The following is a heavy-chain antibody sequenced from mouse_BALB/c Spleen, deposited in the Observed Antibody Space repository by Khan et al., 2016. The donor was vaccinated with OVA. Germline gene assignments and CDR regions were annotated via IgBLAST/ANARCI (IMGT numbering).Heavy chain of an antibody. CDR2: IWRGGGT. Sequence: VQLQESGPGLVAPSQSLSITCTVSGFSLSSYNIHWVRQPPGKGLEWLGMIWRGGGTDYTSTLKSRLSISNDNSKSQVFLKMNSLQTDDTAIYYCARAYYRYGGYGAMDYWGQGTSVTVSS. CDR1: GFSLSSYN. D-gene: IGHD2-14*01. V-gene: IGHV2-6-4*01. CDR3: ARAYYRYGGYGAMDY. J-gene: IGHJ4*01.